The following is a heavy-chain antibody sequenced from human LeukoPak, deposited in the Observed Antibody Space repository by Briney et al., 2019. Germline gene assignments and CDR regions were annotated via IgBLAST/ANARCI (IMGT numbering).Heavy chain of an antibody. CDR3: AKGHSDYGTGFDC. D-gene: IGHD4-17*01. J-gene: IGHJ4*02. CDR2: IYPGDSDT. V-gene: IGHV5-51*01. CDR1: GYSFTNYW. Sequence: GESLKISCKGSGYSFTNYWIGWVRQMPGKGLECMGIIYPGDSDTRYSPSFQGQVTISADKSISTAYLQWSSLKASDTAMYYCAKGHSDYGTGFDCWGQGALVTVSS.